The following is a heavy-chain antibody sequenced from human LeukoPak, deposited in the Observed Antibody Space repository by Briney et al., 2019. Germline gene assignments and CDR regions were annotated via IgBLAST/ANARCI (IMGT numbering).Heavy chain of an antibody. CDR1: GYTFSNYD. D-gene: IGHD2-2*01. J-gene: IGHJ4*02. CDR3: ARAIRHQLLSDY. CDR2: MNPDSGNT. Sequence: ASVKVSCYTSGYTFSNYDINWVRQATGQGPEWMGWMNPDSGNTGYTLQFQGRVTMTRDTSISTAYMELSSLRSDDTAVYYCARAIRHQLLSDYWGQGTLVTLSS. V-gene: IGHV1-8*01.